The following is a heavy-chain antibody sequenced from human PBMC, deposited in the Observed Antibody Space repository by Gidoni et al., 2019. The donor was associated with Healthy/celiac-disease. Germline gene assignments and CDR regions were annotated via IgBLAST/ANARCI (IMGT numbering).Heavy chain of an antibody. CDR1: GGTFSSSA. D-gene: IGHD6-19*01. CDR3: ARESWAGSDAFDI. J-gene: IGHJ3*02. Sequence: QVQLVQSGAEVKKPGSSVKVSCKASGGTFSSSAISWVRQAPGQGLEWMGGIIPIFVTANYAQKFQGRVTITAEESTSTAYIELSSLRSEDTAVYYCARESWAGSDAFDIWGQGTMVTVSS. V-gene: IGHV1-69*01. CDR2: IIPIFVTA.